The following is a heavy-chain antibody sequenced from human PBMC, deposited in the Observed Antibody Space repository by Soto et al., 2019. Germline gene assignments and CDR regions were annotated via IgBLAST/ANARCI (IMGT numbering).Heavy chain of an antibody. D-gene: IGHD6-19*01. CDR2: LSGSGGTT. Sequence: GGSLRLSCVASGFIFSSYAMTWVRQAPGKGLEWVSGLSGSGGTTYYADSVKGRFTISRDNSKNTLYLQMNSLRAEDSAVYYCAKRFAYSSGLDGFDTWGQGTMVTVSS. J-gene: IGHJ3*02. V-gene: IGHV3-23*01. CDR3: AKRFAYSSGLDGFDT. CDR1: GFIFSSYA.